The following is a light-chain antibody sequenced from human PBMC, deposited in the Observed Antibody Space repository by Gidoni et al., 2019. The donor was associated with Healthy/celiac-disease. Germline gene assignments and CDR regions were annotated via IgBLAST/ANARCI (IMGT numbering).Light chain of an antibody. Sequence: EIVLTQSPATLSLSPGERATLSCRASQSVSSYLAWYQQKPGQAPRLLIYDASNRATGIPARFSGSGSGTDFTLTISSLEPEDFAVYYCQQRSNWPPSTFXQXTKLEI. CDR3: QQRSNWPPST. CDR2: DAS. J-gene: IGKJ2*01. CDR1: QSVSSY. V-gene: IGKV3-11*01.